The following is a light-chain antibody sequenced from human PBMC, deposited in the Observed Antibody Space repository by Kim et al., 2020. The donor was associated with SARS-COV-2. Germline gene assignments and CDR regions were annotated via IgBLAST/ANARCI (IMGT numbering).Light chain of an antibody. CDR2: GAS. CDR1: QSVSSSY. CDR3: QQYGSSLRIT. Sequence: PGDRATLSCKASQSVSSSYLAWYQQKPGQAPRLLIYGASSRATGIPDRFSGSGSGTDFTLTISRLEPEDFAVYYCQQYGSSLRITFGQGTRLEIK. V-gene: IGKV3-20*01. J-gene: IGKJ5*01.